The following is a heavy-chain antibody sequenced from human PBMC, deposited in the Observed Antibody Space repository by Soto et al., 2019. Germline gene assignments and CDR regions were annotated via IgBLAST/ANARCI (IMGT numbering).Heavy chain of an antibody. J-gene: IGHJ6*02. CDR2: INPNSGAT. V-gene: IGHV1-2*02. D-gene: IGHD2-2*01. CDR3: ARDLVPAAISFYGMDV. Sequence: ASVKVSCKASGYTFTDYYIHWVRQAPGQGLEWVGWINPNSGATNYAQKFQGRVTMTRDTSISTAYMELSRLRSDDTAVYYCARDLVPAAISFYGMDVWGQGTTVTVSS. CDR1: GYTFTDYY.